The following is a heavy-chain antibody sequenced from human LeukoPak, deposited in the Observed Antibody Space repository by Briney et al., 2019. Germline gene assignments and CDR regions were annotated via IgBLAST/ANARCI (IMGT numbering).Heavy chain of an antibody. V-gene: IGHV4-39*07. CDR1: GGSISSSSYY. D-gene: IGHD1-26*01. CDR2: IYYSGST. Sequence: PSETLSLTCTVSGGSISSSSYYWGWIRQPPGKGLEWIGSIYYSGSTYYNPSLKSRVTISVDTSKNQFSLKLSSVTAADTAVYYCARRAIVGAENAFDIWGQGTMVTVSS. CDR3: ARRAIVGAENAFDI. J-gene: IGHJ3*02.